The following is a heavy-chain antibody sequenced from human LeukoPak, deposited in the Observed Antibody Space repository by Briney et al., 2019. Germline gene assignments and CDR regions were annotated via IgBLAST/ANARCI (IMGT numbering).Heavy chain of an antibody. D-gene: IGHD3-9*01. CDR3: ARGFDL. CDR1: GFTFSSYW. CDR2: MNTDGRGT. Sequence: VECLRLSCAASGFTFSSYWMHWVRQAPGKGLVWVSRMNTDGRGTTYADSVKGRFTICRDNAKNTLSLQMNSLRAEDTAVYYCARGFDLWGRGTLVTVSS. V-gene: IGHV3-74*01. J-gene: IGHJ2*01.